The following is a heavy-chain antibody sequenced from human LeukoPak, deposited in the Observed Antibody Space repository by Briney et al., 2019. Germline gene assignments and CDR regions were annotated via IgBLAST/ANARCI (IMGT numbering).Heavy chain of an antibody. Sequence: ASVKVSCKASGYTFTGYYMHWVRQAPGQGLEWMGWINPISGGTKYAQKFQGRVTMTRDTSISTAYMELSSLRSDDTAVYYCARRMSGDFWSMDVWGKGTTVTVSS. V-gene: IGHV1-2*02. J-gene: IGHJ6*04. CDR1: GYTFTGYY. D-gene: IGHD3-3*01. CDR3: ARRMSGDFWSMDV. CDR2: INPISGGT.